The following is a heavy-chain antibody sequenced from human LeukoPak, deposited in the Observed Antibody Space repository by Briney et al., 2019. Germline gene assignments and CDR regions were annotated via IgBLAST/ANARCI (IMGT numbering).Heavy chain of an antibody. Sequence: SETPSLTCTVSGGSINSYYWSWIRQPPGKGLEWIGFIHYSGSTNHNPSLKSRVSISVDTSKSQFSLKLSSVTAADTAIYYCARSGHIYYGSGSFFDYWGQGTLVTVSS. CDR2: IHYSGST. CDR3: ARSGHIYYGSGSFFDY. D-gene: IGHD3-10*01. V-gene: IGHV4-59*01. CDR1: GGSINSYY. J-gene: IGHJ4*02.